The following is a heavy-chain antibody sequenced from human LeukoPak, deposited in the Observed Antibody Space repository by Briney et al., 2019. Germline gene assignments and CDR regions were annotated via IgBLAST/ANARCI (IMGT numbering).Heavy chain of an antibody. J-gene: IGHJ6*02. Sequence: SETLSLTCTVSGGSISSYYWSWIQQPPGKGLEWIGYIYYSGSTNYNPSLKSRVTISVDTSKNQFSLKLSSVTAAGTAVYYCARVGYSSSWYEYYYYGMDVWGQGTTVTVSS. CDR1: GGSISSYY. V-gene: IGHV4-59*01. CDR2: IYYSGST. CDR3: ARVGYSSSWYEYYYYGMDV. D-gene: IGHD6-13*01.